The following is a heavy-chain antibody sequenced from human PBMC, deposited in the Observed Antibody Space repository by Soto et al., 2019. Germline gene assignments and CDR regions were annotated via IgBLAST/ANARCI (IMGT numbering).Heavy chain of an antibody. D-gene: IGHD3-22*01. CDR3: ARVPIYYDSSGYYHYGTFDI. CDR1: GGSVSSAGYS. J-gene: IGHJ3*02. Sequence: PSETLSLTCAVSGGSVSSAGYSWSWIRQPPGKGLEWIGYIYHSGSTYYNPSLKSRVTISLDRSNNHFSLKLSSVTAADTAVYYCARVPIYYDSSGYYHYGTFDIWCQGTMVTVSS. CDR2: IYHSGST. V-gene: IGHV4-30-2*01.